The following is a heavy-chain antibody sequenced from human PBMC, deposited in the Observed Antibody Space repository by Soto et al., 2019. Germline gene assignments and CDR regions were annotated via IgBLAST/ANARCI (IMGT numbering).Heavy chain of an antibody. Sequence: GASVKVSCKVSGHTLTELSMHWVRQVPGKGLEWMGGFDPEDGEIIYAQKFQGRVTMTEDTSTDTAYMELSSLRSEDTAVYYCATVLDDGGPSVDSFWFDPWGQGTLVTVSS. V-gene: IGHV1-24*01. CDR2: FDPEDGEI. D-gene: IGHD2-15*01. CDR3: ATVLDDGGPSVDSFWFDP. J-gene: IGHJ5*02. CDR1: GHTLTELS.